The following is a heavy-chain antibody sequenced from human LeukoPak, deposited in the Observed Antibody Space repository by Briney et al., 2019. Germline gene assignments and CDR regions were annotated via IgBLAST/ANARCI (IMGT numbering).Heavy chain of an antibody. D-gene: IGHD4-17*01. CDR2: IIPILGIA. V-gene: IGHV1-69*04. CDR1: GGTFSSYA. CDR3: ARGPSLDYGGNAPPDY. Sequence: SVKVSCKASGGTFSSYAISWVRQAPGQGLEWMGRIIPILGIANYAQKFQGRVTITADKSTSAAYMELSSLRSEDTAVYYCARGPSLDYGGNAPPDYWGQGTLVTVSS. J-gene: IGHJ4*02.